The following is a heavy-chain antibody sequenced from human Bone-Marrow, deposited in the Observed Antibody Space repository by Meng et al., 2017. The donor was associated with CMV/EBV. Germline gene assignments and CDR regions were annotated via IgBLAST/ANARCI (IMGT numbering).Heavy chain of an antibody. CDR3: AKGRGYSYGYDAFDI. Sequence: GGSLRLSCAASGFTFSSYWMHWVRQAPGKGLVWVSRINSDGSITNYADSVKGRFTISRDNAKNTLYLQMNSLRAEDTALYYCAKGRGYSYGYDAFDIWGQGTMVTVSS. CDR1: GFTFSSYW. V-gene: IGHV3-74*01. CDR2: INSDGSIT. D-gene: IGHD5-18*01. J-gene: IGHJ3*02.